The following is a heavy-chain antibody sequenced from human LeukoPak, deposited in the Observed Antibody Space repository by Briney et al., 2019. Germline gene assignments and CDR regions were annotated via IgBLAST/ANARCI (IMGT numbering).Heavy chain of an antibody. CDR1: GFTFSSFW. D-gene: IGHD3-22*01. J-gene: IGHJ4*02. Sequence: GGSLRLSCAASGFTFSSFWMAWVRQAPGKGLEWVANIKQDGSIQYYGDSVKGRSTISRDNAKNSLYLQMYSLRAEDTALYHHFLYCATSYDSSGCDWGQGTLVTVSS. CDR2: IKQDGSIQ. CDR3: FLYCATSYDSSGCD. V-gene: IGHV3-7*01.